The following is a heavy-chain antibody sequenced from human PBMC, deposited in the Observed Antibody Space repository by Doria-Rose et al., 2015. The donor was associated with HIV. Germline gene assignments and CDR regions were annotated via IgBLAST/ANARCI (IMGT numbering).Heavy chain of an antibody. V-gene: IGHV4-34*01. CDR2: IDHSGGT. D-gene: IGHD2-15*01. J-gene: IGHJ4*02. CDR3: ARVKGRVTDF. Sequence: PPGKGQEWIGEIDHSGGTNYNTSLESRVAISIDTSKSQFSLNVTSVTAADTAIYYCARVKGRVTDFWGQGTLVTVSS.